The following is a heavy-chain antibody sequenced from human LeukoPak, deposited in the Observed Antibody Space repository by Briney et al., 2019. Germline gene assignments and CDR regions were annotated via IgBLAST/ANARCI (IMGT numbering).Heavy chain of an antibody. CDR1: GYTFTSYD. J-gene: IGHJ6*03. Sequence: ASVKVSCKASGYTFTSYDINWVRQATGQGLEWMGWMNPNSGNTGYAQKFQGRVTITRDTSISTAYMELSSLRSEDTAVYYCSRXLRQLGADXYYYYYMDVWAKGATVTVSS. D-gene: IGHD6-6*01. V-gene: IGHV1-8*03. CDR3: SRXLRQLGADXYYYYYMDV. CDR2: MNPNSGNT.